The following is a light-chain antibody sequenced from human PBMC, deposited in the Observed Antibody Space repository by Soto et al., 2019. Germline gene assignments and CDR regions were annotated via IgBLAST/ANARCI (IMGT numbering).Light chain of an antibody. CDR1: SSDVGGYSY. CDR3: SSYTSSSTVI. CDR2: EVS. J-gene: IGLJ2*01. V-gene: IGLV2-14*01. Sequence: QSALTQPASVSGSPGQSITISCTGTSSDVGGYSYVSWYQQDPGKAPKLIIYEVSNRPSGVSNRFSGSKSGNTASLTISGLQAEDEADYYCSSYTSSSTVIFGGGTQLTVL.